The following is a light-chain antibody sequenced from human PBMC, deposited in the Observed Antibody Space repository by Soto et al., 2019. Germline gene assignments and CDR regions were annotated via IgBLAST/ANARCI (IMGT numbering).Light chain of an antibody. V-gene: IGLV2-23*02. CDR3: FSFTTTSTHV. J-gene: IGLJ1*01. Sequence: QSALTQPASVSGSPGQSITISCTGTSSDVGSYNLVSWYQHHPGKAPELIVYEVTKRPSGVSNRFAGSKSGNTASLTISGLQAEDEAEYFCFSFTTTSTHVFGTGTKVTVL. CDR1: SSDVGSYNL. CDR2: EVT.